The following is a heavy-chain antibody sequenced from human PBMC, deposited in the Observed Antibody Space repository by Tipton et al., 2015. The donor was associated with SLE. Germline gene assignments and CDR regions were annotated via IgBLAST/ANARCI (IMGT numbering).Heavy chain of an antibody. Sequence: SLRLSCAASGFTFSSFAMHWVRQAPGKGLEYVSAISSKGTTYYANSVKGRFTISRDNSKNTLYLQMGSLRAEDMAVYYCAAELLNTFDIWGQGTMVTVSS. D-gene: IGHD3-10*01. CDR3: AAELLNTFDI. V-gene: IGHV3-64*01. CDR2: ISSKGTT. J-gene: IGHJ3*02. CDR1: GFTFSSFA.